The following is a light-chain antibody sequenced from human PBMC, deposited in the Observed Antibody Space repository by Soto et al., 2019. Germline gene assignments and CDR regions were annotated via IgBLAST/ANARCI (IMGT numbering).Light chain of an antibody. CDR2: GAS. J-gene: IGKJ1*01. CDR1: PSVSTSY. V-gene: IGKV3-20*01. CDR3: RQYVSSLPWT. Sequence: EIVLTQSPGTLSLSPGERAPLYCRASPSVSTSYLAWYQQKPGQAPRLLIYGASRRATGIPDRFSGSGSGTDFTLTISRLEPEDFAVYYCRQYVSSLPWTFGEEPKVDIK.